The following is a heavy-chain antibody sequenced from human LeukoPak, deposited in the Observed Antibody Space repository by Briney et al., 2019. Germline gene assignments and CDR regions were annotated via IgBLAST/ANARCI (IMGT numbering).Heavy chain of an antibody. CDR3: ARGDCSSTSCYYYYYYMDV. D-gene: IGHD2-2*01. Sequence: ASVKVSCKASGYTFTSYDINWVRQATGQGLEWMGWMNPNSGNTGYAQKFQGRVTMTRNTSISTAYMELSSLRSEDTAVYYCARGDCSSTSCYYYYYYMDVWGKGATVTVSS. CDR2: MNPNSGNT. J-gene: IGHJ6*03. V-gene: IGHV1-8*01. CDR1: GYTFTSYD.